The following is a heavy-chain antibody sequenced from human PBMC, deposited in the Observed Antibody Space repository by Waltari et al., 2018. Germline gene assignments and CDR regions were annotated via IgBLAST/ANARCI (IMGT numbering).Heavy chain of an antibody. V-gene: IGHV4-59*01. D-gene: IGHD6-19*01. J-gene: IGHJ5*02. CDR3: AREKDSSGWYGGTWFDP. CDR2: IYYSGST. Sequence: QVQLQESGPGLVKPSEPLSLTCTVSGGSISSYYWSWIRPHPWKGLEWIGYIYYSGSTNYNPSLKSRVTISVDTSKNQFSLKLSSVTAADTAVYYCAREKDSSGWYGGTWFDPWGQGTLVTVSS. CDR1: GGSISSYY.